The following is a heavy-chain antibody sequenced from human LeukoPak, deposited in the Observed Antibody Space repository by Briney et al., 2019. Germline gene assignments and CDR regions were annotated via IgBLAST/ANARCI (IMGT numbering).Heavy chain of an antibody. CDR3: ATQYRAYYFDN. Sequence: PGGSLRLSCAASGFTFTDYAMSWVRQAPGKGLDWVSSISTSGGMIYDADSVKGRFTISRDNSKNALYLQLSSLRAEDTAVYYCATQYRAYYFDNWGQGTLVTVSS. J-gene: IGHJ4*02. CDR1: GFTFTDYA. CDR2: ISTSGGMI. V-gene: IGHV3-23*01. D-gene: IGHD1-14*01.